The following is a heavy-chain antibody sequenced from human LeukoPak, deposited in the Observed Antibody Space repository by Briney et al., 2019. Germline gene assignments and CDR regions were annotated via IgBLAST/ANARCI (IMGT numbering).Heavy chain of an antibody. V-gene: IGHV1-2*02. CDR2: VNSNSSGT. CDR3: ARGYCSGGSCYHFDS. Sequence: ASVKLSCKASGYRFSDCYMHWVRQAPGQGLEWMGWVNSNSSGTHHAQTFDGRVSMTRDTSISTAYMELSRLKSDDTGLYYCARGYCSGGSCYHFDSWGQGTLVTVSS. CDR1: GYRFSDCY. D-gene: IGHD2-15*01. J-gene: IGHJ4*02.